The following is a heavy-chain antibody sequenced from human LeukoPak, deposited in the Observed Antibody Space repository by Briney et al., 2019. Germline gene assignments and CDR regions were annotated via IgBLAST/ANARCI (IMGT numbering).Heavy chain of an antibody. CDR1: GGSISSYY. D-gene: IGHD3-16*02. V-gene: IGHV4-59*01. J-gene: IGHJ4*02. Sequence: SETLSLTCTVSGGSISSYYWSWIRQPPGKGLEWIGYIYYSGSTNYNPSLKSRVIISADTSKNQFSLNLNSVTAADTAVYYCARAVSYYDYVWGSYRYYYFDYWGQGTLVTVSS. CDR3: ARAVSYYDYVWGSYRYYYFDY. CDR2: IYYSGST.